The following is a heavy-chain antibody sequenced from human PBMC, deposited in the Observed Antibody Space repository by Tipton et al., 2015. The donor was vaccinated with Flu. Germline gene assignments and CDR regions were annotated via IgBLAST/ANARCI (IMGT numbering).Heavy chain of an antibody. CDR1: GYSFINYW. V-gene: IGHV5-51*03. Sequence: QLVQSGAEVKTPGESLKISCKASGYSFINYWIGWVRQVPGKGLEWVGIIYPGDSDTRYSPSFQGQVTISADKSISTAYLQWSSLKASDTAIYYCVRARWLQSIGDDWGQGALVTVSS. J-gene: IGHJ4*02. CDR3: VRARWLQSIGDD. CDR2: IYPGDSDT. D-gene: IGHD5-24*01.